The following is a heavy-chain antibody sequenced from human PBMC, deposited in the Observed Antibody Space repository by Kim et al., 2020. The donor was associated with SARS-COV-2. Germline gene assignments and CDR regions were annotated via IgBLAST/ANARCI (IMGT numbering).Heavy chain of an antibody. CDR3: ARSRGGAY. CDR2: INHSGST. J-gene: IGHJ4*02. CDR1: GGSFSGYY. V-gene: IGHV4-34*01. D-gene: IGHD3-16*01. Sequence: SETLSLTCAVYGGSFSGYYWSWIRQPPGKGLEWIGEINHSGSTNYNPSLKSRVTISVDTSKNQFSLKLSSVTAADTAVYYCARSRGGAYWGQGTLATVSS.